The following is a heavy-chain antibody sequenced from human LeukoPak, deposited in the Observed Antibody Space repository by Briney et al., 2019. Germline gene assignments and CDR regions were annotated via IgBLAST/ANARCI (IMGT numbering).Heavy chain of an antibody. V-gene: IGHV3-15*01. CDR2: IKSKTDGGTT. J-gene: IGHJ4*02. CDR1: GFTFSNAW. CDR3: TTDPGYSSGWYVY. D-gene: IGHD6-19*01. Sequence: KPGGSLRLSCAASGFTFSNAWMSWVRQAPGKGLEWVGRIKSKTDGGTTDYAAPVKGRFTISRDDSKNTLYLQMNSLKTEDTAVYYCTTDPGYSSGWYVYWGQGTLVTVSS.